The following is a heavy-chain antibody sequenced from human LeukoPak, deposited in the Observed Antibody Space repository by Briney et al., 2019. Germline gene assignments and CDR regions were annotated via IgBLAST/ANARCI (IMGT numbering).Heavy chain of an antibody. CDR1: GGSISSGGYY. V-gene: IGHV4-31*03. J-gene: IGHJ4*02. CDR3: ARIRGKFGNFYFDY. Sequence: SETLSLTCTVSGGSISSGGYYWSWIRQHPGKGLEWIGYIYYSGSSHYNPSLKSRLTISVDTSQNQFSLKLSSVTVADTAVYYCARIRGKFGNFYFDYWGQGTLVTVSS. D-gene: IGHD4-23*01. CDR2: IYYSGSS.